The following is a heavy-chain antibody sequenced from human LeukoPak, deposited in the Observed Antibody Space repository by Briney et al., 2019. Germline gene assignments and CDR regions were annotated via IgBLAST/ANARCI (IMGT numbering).Heavy chain of an antibody. J-gene: IGHJ3*02. CDR2: INPSGGST. D-gene: IGHD3-9*01. CDR3: TTGRYFDHDAFDI. CDR1: GYTFTSYY. V-gene: IGHV1-46*01. Sequence: ASVKVSCKASGYTFTSYYMHWVRQAPGQGLEWMGIINPSGGSTSYAQKFQGRVTMTRDTSTSTVYMELSSLRSEDTAMYYCTTGRYFDHDAFDIWGQGTMVTVSS.